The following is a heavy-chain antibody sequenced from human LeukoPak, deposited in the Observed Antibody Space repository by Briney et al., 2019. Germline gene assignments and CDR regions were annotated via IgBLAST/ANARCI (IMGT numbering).Heavy chain of an antibody. V-gene: IGHV3-53*01. CDR2: IYSCGST. CDR3: AKRSDYGGNWNYFDY. CDR1: GFTVSSNY. D-gene: IGHD4-23*01. Sequence: GGSLRLSCAASGFTVSSNYMSWVRQAPGKGLEWVSVIYSCGSTYYADSVKGRFTISRDNSKNTLYLQMNSLRAEDTAVYYCAKRSDYGGNWNYFDYWGQGTPVTVSS. J-gene: IGHJ4*02.